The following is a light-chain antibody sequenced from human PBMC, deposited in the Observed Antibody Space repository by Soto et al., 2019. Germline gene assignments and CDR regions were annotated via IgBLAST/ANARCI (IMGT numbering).Light chain of an antibody. Sequence: QSVLTQPASVYGSPGQSITISCTGTSSDVGGYNYVSWYQQHPGKAPKLMIYDVSDRPSGVSNRFSGSKSCNTASLTISGLQAEDEADYYCSSYTSSSTLVFGGGTKLTVL. CDR2: DVS. V-gene: IGLV2-14*01. CDR1: SSDVGGYNY. J-gene: IGLJ2*01. CDR3: SSYTSSSTLV.